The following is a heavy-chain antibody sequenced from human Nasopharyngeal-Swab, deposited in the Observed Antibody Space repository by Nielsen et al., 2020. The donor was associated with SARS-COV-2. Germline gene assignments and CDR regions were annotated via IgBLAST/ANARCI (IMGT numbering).Heavy chain of an antibody. CDR2: IGAAGGT. V-gene: IGHV3-13*01. J-gene: IGHJ4*02. CDR1: GFTFSSND. D-gene: IGHD6-13*01. Sequence: GESLKISCAASGFTFSSNDMHWVRLPRGKGLEWVSAIGAAGGTYYPDSVKGRFTISRENAKNSLYLQMNSLREEDTAVYYCARNLASRSSSWCFDYWGQGTLVTVSS. CDR3: ARNLASRSSSWCFDY.